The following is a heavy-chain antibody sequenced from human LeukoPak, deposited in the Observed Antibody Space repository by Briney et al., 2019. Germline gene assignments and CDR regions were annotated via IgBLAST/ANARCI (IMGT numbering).Heavy chain of an antibody. CDR2: ISSSSSYI. CDR3: ARGPYYYYYMDV. J-gene: IGHJ6*03. CDR1: GFTFSSYS. Sequence: GGSLRLSCAASGFTFSSYSMNWVRQAPGKGLEWVSSISSSSSYIYYADSVKGRFTISRDNSKNTLYLQMNSLRAEDTAVYYCARGPYYYYYMDVWGKGTTVTVSS. V-gene: IGHV3-21*01.